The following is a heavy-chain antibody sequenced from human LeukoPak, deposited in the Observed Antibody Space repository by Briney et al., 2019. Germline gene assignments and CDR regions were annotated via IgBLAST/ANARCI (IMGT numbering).Heavy chain of an antibody. D-gene: IGHD6-6*01. Sequence: SETLSLTCTVSGGSISSSSYYWGWIRQPPGKGLEWIGSIYYSGSTYYNPSLKSRVTISVDTSKNQFSLKLSSVTAADTAVYYCARSAEQLALNWFDPWGQGTLVTVSS. V-gene: IGHV4-39*01. J-gene: IGHJ5*02. CDR1: GGSISSSSYY. CDR3: ARSAEQLALNWFDP. CDR2: IYYSGST.